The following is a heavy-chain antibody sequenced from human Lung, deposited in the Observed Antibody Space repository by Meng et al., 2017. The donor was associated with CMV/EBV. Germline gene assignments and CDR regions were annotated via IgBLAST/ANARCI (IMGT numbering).Heavy chain of an antibody. J-gene: IGHJ4*02. CDR3: ARGHTAMVPYFDY. CDR1: GGSFSSDA. D-gene: IGHD5-18*01. Sequence: KASGGSFSSDAIGWVRQAPGQGLEWMGGIIPILGIANYAQKFQGRVTITADKSTSTAYMELSSLRSEDTAVYYCARGHTAMVPYFDYWGQGTLVTVSS. V-gene: IGHV1-69*10. CDR2: IIPILGIA.